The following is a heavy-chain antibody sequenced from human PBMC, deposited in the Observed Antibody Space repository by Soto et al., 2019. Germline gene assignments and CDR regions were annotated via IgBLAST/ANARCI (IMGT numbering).Heavy chain of an antibody. Sequence: QVQLVESGGGMVQPGKSLRLSCAASGFTFSTYTMHWVRQPPGKGLEWVAVISYDGSNKYYAESVKGRFTISRDNSKNTLYLQMNSLRAEDTAVYYCAREPAVVAATQDYYGMDVWGQGTTVTVSS. V-gene: IGHV3-30-3*01. CDR2: ISYDGSNK. J-gene: IGHJ6*02. CDR3: AREPAVVAATQDYYGMDV. D-gene: IGHD2-15*01. CDR1: GFTFSTYT.